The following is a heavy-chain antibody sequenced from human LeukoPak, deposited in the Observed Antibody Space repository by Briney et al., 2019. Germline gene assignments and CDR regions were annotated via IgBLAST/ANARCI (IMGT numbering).Heavy chain of an antibody. J-gene: IGHJ5*02. D-gene: IGHD2-2*01. CDR2: IYYSGST. CDR1: GGSISSRSYY. CDR3: ARYGVVVPAATGFDP. V-gene: IGHV4-39*07. Sequence: SETLSLTCTVSGGSISSRSYYWGWIRQPPGKGLEWIGSIYYSGSTYYNPSLKSRVTISVDTSKNQFSLKLSSVTAADTAVYYCARYGVVVPAATGFDPWGQGTLVTVSS.